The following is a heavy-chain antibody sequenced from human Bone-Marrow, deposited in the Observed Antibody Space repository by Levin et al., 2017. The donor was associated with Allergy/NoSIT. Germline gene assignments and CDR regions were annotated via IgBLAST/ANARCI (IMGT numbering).Heavy chain of an antibody. CDR1: GFTFSDYY. J-gene: IGHJ4*02. CDR2: ISSTSNTI. CDR3: AGESHSGYDNFDY. Sequence: PGGSLRLSCAASGFTFSDYYMSWIRQAPGKGLEWVSYISSTSNTIYYADSVKGRFTVSRDNAENSLYLQMNSLRADDSAVYYCAGESHSGYDNFDYWGQGALVTVSS. V-gene: IGHV3-11*01. D-gene: IGHD5-12*01.